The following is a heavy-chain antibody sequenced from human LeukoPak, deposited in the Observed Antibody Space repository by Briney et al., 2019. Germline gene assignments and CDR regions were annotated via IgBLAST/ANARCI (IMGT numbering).Heavy chain of an antibody. CDR2: ISTYSGDT. CDR3: ARGEHGTTWLVDS. CDR1: GYTFTNYG. Sequence: ASVKVSCKTSGYTFTNYGISWVRQAPGQGLEWMGWISTYSGDTDYAQEFQGRVTVTTDTSTNTAYMELRSLKSDDTAVYYCARGEHGTTWLVDSWGQGTLVTVSS. J-gene: IGHJ4*02. D-gene: IGHD1-26*01. V-gene: IGHV1-18*01.